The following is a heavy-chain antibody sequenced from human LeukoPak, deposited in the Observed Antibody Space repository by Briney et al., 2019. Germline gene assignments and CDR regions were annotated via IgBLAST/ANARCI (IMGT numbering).Heavy chain of an antibody. CDR2: IYYTGPT. CDR3: AKGNGYGLIDY. CDR1: GVSISTSRYY. Sequence: PSETLSLTCTVSGVSISTSRYYWGWIRQPPGKGLEWIGNIYYTGPTYYNASLESRVTISLDTSKNQFFLKLNSVTAADTAMYYCAKGNGYGLIDYWGQGTLVTVSS. J-gene: IGHJ4*02. D-gene: IGHD5-12*01. V-gene: IGHV4-39*01.